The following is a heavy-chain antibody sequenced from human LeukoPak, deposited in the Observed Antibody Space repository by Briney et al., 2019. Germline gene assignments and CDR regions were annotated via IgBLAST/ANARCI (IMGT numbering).Heavy chain of an antibody. CDR2: IYYISNT. D-gene: IGHD1-26*01. CDR3: ARTQSQSGSYRYYFGY. CDR1: GASVGSAGYY. Sequence: SESLSLTCTVSGASVGSAGYYWSWIRQPPGGGLEWIGSIYYISNTNYNPSLKSRVTMSVDPSKNQFSLKLNSVTAADTAVYYCARTQSQSGSYRYYFGYWGQGTLVTVSS. J-gene: IGHJ4*02. V-gene: IGHV4-61*08.